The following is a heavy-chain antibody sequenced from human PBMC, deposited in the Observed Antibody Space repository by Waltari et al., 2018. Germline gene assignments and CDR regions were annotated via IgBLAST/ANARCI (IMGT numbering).Heavy chain of an antibody. Sequence: QVQLVQSGAEVKKPGASVKLSCKASGYTFTTNHIHWVRQAPGQGLEWMGIFNPSGDGTVYAQKFQGRVTMTGETFTNTVYMELSSLRSEDTAVYYCSRDRGGSWTFDYWGQGTLVTVSS. CDR1: GYTFTTNH. V-gene: IGHV1-46*01. J-gene: IGHJ4*02. D-gene: IGHD3-3*01. CDR3: SRDRGGSWTFDY. CDR2: FNPSGDGT.